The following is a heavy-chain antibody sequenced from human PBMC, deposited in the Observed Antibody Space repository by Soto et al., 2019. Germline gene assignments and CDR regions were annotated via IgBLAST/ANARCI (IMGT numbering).Heavy chain of an antibody. CDR2: IYHRGNT. V-gene: IGHV4-4*02. CDR3: ARLYYGSGSYNWIDL. J-gene: IGHJ5*02. Sequence: QVQLQESGPGQVKPSGTLSLTCAVSGGSISSGNWWTWVRQPPGKGLEWIGEIYHRGNTNYKPSLKSRVPLSVANSKNQFSLNLTSVTAADTAVYYCARLYYGSGSYNWIDLWGQGTLVTVSS. D-gene: IGHD3-10*01. CDR1: GGSISSGNW.